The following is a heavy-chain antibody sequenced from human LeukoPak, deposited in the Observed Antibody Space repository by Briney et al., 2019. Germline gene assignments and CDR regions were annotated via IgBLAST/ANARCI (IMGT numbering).Heavy chain of an antibody. CDR2: IKSKTDGGTT. CDR3: ATGVYEYDGSGTYPPLDAFDI. D-gene: IGHD3-10*01. V-gene: IGHV3-15*01. CDR1: GFTLSNAW. J-gene: IGHJ3*02. Sequence: KPGGSLSLSCAVSGFTLSNAWMSWVRQAPGKGLEWVGRIKSKTDGGTTDSAAPVKGTFTISRNHSTNTLYLQMNSLKTEDTAVYYSATGVYEYDGSGTYPPLDAFDIWGQGTMVTVSS.